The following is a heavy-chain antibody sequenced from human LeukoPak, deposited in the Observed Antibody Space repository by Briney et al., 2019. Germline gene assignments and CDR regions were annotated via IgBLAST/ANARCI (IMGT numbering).Heavy chain of an antibody. CDR1: GISVSSNY. J-gene: IGHJ3*02. CDR3: ARDMSPWETRNPDAFDI. CDR2: IYSGGST. Sequence: GGSLRLFCAASGISVSSNYMNWVRQGPGKGLERVSVIYSGGSTYYADSVKGRFTISRDNSKNTLYLHMNSLRAEDTAVYYCARDMSPWETRNPDAFDIWGQGTMVTVSS. V-gene: IGHV3-53*01. D-gene: IGHD1-14*01.